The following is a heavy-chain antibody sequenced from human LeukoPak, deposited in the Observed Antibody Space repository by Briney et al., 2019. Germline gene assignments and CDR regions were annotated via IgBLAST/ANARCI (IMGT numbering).Heavy chain of an antibody. V-gene: IGHV3-21*01. CDR1: GFTFSSYS. J-gene: IGHJ4*02. D-gene: IGHD5-12*01. Sequence: GGSLRLSCAASGFTFSSYSMNWVRQAPGKGLEWVSSISGSNSYIYYADSVKGRFTISRDNAKNSLYLQMNSLRAEDTAVYYCAREAQWLPFDYWGQGTLVTVSS. CDR2: ISGSNSYI. CDR3: AREAQWLPFDY.